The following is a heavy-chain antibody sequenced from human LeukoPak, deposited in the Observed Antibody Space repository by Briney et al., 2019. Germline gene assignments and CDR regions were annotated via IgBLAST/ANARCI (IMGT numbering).Heavy chain of an antibody. J-gene: IGHJ5*02. V-gene: IGHV4-59*01. D-gene: IGHD1-26*01. Sequence: PSETLSLTCTVSGGSISNYYWSWIRQSLGRGLEWIGFVYYSGRTNYNPSLKSRVTLSLDTSRNQFSLNLNSVTAADTAVYYCARIKVGPWELQGWFDPWGQGTLVTVSS. CDR2: VYYSGRT. CDR1: GGSISNYY. CDR3: ARIKVGPWELQGWFDP.